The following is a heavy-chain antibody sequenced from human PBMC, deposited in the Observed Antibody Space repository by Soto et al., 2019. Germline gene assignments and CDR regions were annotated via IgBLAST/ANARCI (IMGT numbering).Heavy chain of an antibody. J-gene: IGHJ6*02. D-gene: IGHD2-2*01. CDR2: ISAYNGNT. V-gene: IGHV1-18*01. CDR1: GYTFTSYG. Sequence: GASVKVSCKASGYTFTSYGISWVRQAPGQGLEWMGWISAYNGNTNYAQKLQGRVTMTTDTSTSTAYMELRSLRSDDTAVYYCARSIVVVPPNPGDYYYYYGMDVWGQGTTVTVPS. CDR3: ARSIVVVPPNPGDYYYYYGMDV.